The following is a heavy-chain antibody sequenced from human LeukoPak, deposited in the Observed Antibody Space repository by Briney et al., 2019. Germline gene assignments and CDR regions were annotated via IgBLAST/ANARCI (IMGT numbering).Heavy chain of an antibody. CDR1: GVTVSSNY. D-gene: IGHD5-24*01. V-gene: IGHV3-7*01. CDR2: IKQDGSEK. Sequence: GGSLRLSGAASGVTVSSNYMSWVRQAPGKGLEWVANIKQDGSEKYYVDSVKGRFTISRDNAKNSLYLQMNSLRAEDTAVYYCAREQVPKGRSDGYIIPKYYFDYWGQGTLVTVSS. J-gene: IGHJ4*02. CDR3: AREQVPKGRSDGYIIPKYYFDY.